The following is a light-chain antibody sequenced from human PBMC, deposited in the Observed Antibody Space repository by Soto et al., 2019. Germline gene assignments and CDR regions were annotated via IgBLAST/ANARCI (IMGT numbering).Light chain of an antibody. Sequence: QSVLTHPHSVSGAPGQRVTISCTGSSSNIGAGYDVHWYQQRPGTAPKLLISGNINRPSGVPDRFSGSKSGTSASLAITGLQAEDEGDYSCQSYDRTLSARYVFGTGTKVTVL. CDR1: SSNIGAGYD. V-gene: IGLV1-40*01. CDR2: GNI. J-gene: IGLJ1*01. CDR3: QSYDRTLSARYV.